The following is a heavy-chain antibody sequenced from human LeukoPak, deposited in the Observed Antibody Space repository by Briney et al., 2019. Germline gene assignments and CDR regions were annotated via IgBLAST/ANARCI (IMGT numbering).Heavy chain of an antibody. Sequence: SLRLSCAASGFTFDDYAMHWVRQAPGKGPEWVSSISSSRTYIYYADSVKGRFTISRDNAKNSLYLQMNSLRVEDTAVYYCARVGIVATGYAFDIWGQGTMVTVSS. CDR1: GFTFDDYA. D-gene: IGHD5-12*01. V-gene: IGHV3-21*01. CDR2: ISSSRTYI. CDR3: ARVGIVATGYAFDI. J-gene: IGHJ3*02.